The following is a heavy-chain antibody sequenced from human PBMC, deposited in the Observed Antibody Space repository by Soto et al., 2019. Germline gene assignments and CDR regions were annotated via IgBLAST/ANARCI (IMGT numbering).Heavy chain of an antibody. Sequence: QVQLVQSGSEVKKPGASVKVSCKASGYTFNSNGISWVRQAPGQGLEWMGWISAYNGNTNFAQKLQDRVTMTTDTSTSTAYMELRSLRSDDTAVYYCARDSSDSSAYNFWGQGTLVTVSS. CDR1: GYTFNSNG. V-gene: IGHV1-18*04. CDR3: ARDSSDSSAYNF. CDR2: ISAYNGNT. J-gene: IGHJ4*02. D-gene: IGHD3-22*01.